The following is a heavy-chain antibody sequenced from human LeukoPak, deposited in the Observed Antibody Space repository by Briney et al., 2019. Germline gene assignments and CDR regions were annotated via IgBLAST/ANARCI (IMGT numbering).Heavy chain of an antibody. D-gene: IGHD3-22*01. J-gene: IGHJ4*02. Sequence: ASVKVSCKASGYTFTGYYMHWVRQAPGQGLEWMGRINPNRGGTNYAQKFQGRVTMTRDTSISTAYMELSRLTSDDTAVYYCARHDSSGYYQDYWGQGTLVTVSS. V-gene: IGHV1-2*06. CDR1: GYTFTGYY. CDR3: ARHDSSGYYQDY. CDR2: INPNRGGT.